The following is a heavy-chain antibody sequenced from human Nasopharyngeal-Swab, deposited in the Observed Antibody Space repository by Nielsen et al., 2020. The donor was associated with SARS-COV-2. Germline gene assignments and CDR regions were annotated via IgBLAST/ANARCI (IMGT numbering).Heavy chain of an antibody. Sequence: WIRQPPGKGLEWIGEINHSGSTNYNPSLKSRVTISVDTSKNQFSLKLSSVTASDTAMYYCARLVGYCSSTSCYTGWFDPWGQGTLVTVSS. V-gene: IGHV4-34*01. CDR3: ARLVGYCSSTSCYTGWFDP. D-gene: IGHD2-2*02. J-gene: IGHJ5*02. CDR2: INHSGST.